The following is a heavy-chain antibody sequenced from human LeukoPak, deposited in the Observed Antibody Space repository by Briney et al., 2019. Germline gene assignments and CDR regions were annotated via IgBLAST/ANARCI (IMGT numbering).Heavy chain of an antibody. CDR3: AKDGYPDYGDYSHIDY. CDR1: GFIFSSYG. V-gene: IGHV3-30*02. CDR2: IRCDGSNK. Sequence: GGSLRLSCAASGFIFSSYGMHWVRQAPGKGLEWVAFIRCDGSNKYYADSVKCRFTISRDNSKNTLYLQMNSLRAEDTAVYYCAKDGYPDYGDYSHIDYWGQGTLVTVSS. D-gene: IGHD4-17*01. J-gene: IGHJ4*02.